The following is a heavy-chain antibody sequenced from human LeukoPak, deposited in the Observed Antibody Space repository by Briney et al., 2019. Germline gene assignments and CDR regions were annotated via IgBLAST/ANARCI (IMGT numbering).Heavy chain of an antibody. V-gene: IGHV4-34*01. D-gene: IGHD6-19*01. CDR2: INHSGST. J-gene: IGHJ5*02. Sequence: SETLSLTCAVYGGSFSGYYWSWIRQPPGKGLEWIGEINHSGSTNNNPSLKSRVTISVDTSKNQFSLKLSSVTAADTAVYYWAGGVIAVAEGRGKNWFDPWGQGTLVTVSS. CDR1: GGSFSGYY. CDR3: AGGVIAVAEGRGKNWFDP.